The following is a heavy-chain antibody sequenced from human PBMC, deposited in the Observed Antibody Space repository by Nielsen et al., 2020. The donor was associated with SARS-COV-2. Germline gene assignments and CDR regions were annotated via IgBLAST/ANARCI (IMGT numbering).Heavy chain of an antibody. Sequence: SLKISCAASGFTFDDYAMHWVRQAPGKGLEWVSGISWSSGSIGYADSVKGRFTISRDNAKNSLYLQMNSLRAEDTAVYYCARPRASRSEGWFDPWGQGTLVTVSS. CDR1: GFTFDDYA. CDR3: ARPRASRSEGWFDP. V-gene: IGHV3-9*01. J-gene: IGHJ5*02. CDR2: ISWSSGSI.